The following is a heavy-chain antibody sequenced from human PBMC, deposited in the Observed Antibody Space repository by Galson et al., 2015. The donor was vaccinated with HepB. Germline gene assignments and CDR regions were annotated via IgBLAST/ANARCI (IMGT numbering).Heavy chain of an antibody. V-gene: IGHV3-30-3*01. Sequence: SLRLSCAASGFTFSSYAMHWVRQAPGKGLEWVAVISYDGSNKYYADSVKGRFTISRDNSKNTLYLQMNSLRAEDTAVYYCARDHSPRGPYSSGWSDAFDIWGQGTMVTVSS. D-gene: IGHD6-19*01. CDR3: ARDHSPRGPYSSGWSDAFDI. CDR2: ISYDGSNK. J-gene: IGHJ3*02. CDR1: GFTFSSYA.